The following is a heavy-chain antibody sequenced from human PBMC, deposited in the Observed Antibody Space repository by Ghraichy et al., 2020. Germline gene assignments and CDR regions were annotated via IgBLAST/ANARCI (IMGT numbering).Heavy chain of an antibody. CDR1: GVTFNIYA. CDR3: AKDVRETFGYGLYGMDV. CDR2: ITYIDSTT. D-gene: IGHD5-18*01. J-gene: IGHJ6*04. Sequence: LSLTCAASGVTFNIYAMSWVRQAPGKGLEWVSGITYIDSTTYYANSVKGRFTISRDNSNNTVSLQMNSLRAEDTAVYYCAKDVRETFGYGLYGMDVWGEGTTVTASS. V-gene: IGHV3-23*01.